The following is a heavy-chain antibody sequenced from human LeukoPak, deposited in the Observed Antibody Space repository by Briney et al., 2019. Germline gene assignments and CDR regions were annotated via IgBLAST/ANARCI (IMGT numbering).Heavy chain of an antibody. CDR1: GFTYSTYA. Sequence: GGSLRLSCAASGFTYSTYAMSWVRQAPGKGLEWVSTINTSGSSTYYAHSVKGRFTISRDHSKNTLYLQMNSLSAEDTAVYYCAKHHSSGWAYFDYWGQGTLVTVSS. J-gene: IGHJ4*02. CDR3: AKHHSSGWAYFDY. D-gene: IGHD6-19*01. CDR2: INTSGSST. V-gene: IGHV3-23*01.